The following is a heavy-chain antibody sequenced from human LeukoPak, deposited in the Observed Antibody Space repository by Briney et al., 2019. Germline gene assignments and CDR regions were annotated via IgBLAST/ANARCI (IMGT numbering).Heavy chain of an antibody. D-gene: IGHD3-10*01. V-gene: IGHV3-30*18. J-gene: IGHJ4*02. CDR2: ISYDGSNQ. CDR3: AKAFGFGELNFDY. CDR1: GFTFSNYG. Sequence: PGRSLRLSCAASGFTFSNYGMHWVRQAPGKGLEWVAVISYDGSNQYYADSVKGRFTISRDNFKNTLYLQMNSLRAEDTAVYYCAKAFGFGELNFDYWGQGTLVTVSS.